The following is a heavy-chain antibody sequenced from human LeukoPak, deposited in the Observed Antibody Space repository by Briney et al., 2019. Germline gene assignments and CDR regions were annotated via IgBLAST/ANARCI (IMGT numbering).Heavy chain of an antibody. CDR3: ARIGIVGATPEYYFDY. J-gene: IGHJ4*02. CDR2: TYYRSKWYN. V-gene: IGHV6-1*01. Sequence: SQTLSLTCAISGDXVSSNSAAWNWIRQSPSRGLEWLGRTYYRSKWYNDYAVSVKSRITINPDTSKNQFSLQLNSVTPEDTAVYYCARIGIVGATPEYYFDYWGQGTLVTVSS. D-gene: IGHD1-26*01. CDR1: GDXVSSNSAA.